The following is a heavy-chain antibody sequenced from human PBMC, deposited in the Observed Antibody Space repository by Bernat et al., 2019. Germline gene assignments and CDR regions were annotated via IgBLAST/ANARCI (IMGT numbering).Heavy chain of an antibody. D-gene: IGHD3-10*01. Sequence: QVQLVESGGGVVQPGRSLRLSCAASGFTFSSYAMHWVRQAPGKGLEGGAVISYDGSNKYYADSVKGRFTISRDNSKNTLYLQMNSLRSDDTAVYYCAIDGTITMVQGVIFDDKTYNWFDPWGQGTLVTVSS. J-gene: IGHJ5*02. CDR1: GFTFSSYA. CDR2: ISYDGSNK. CDR3: AIDGTITMVQGVIFDDKTYNWFDP. V-gene: IGHV3-30-3*01.